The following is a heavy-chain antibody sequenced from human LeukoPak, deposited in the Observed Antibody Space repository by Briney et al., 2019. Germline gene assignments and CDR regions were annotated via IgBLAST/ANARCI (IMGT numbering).Heavy chain of an antibody. D-gene: IGHD2-21*02. J-gene: IGHJ4*02. V-gene: IGHV3-48*02. CDR1: GFTFSSYS. Sequence: PGGSLRLSCAASGFTFSSYSMNWVRQAPGKGLEWVSYISSYSSTIYYADSVKGRFTISRDNANNSLYLQMNSLRDEDTAVYYCAKDGPLVTLYYFDYWGQGTLVTVSS. CDR3: AKDGPLVTLYYFDY. CDR2: ISSYSSTI.